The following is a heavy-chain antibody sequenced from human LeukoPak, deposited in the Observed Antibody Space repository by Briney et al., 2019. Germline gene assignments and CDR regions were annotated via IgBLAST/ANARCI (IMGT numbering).Heavy chain of an antibody. CDR3: ARDYQVVPAANQLDWFDP. CDR1: GFTFSYYS. V-gene: IGHV3-21*01. Sequence: GGSLRLSCAASGFTFSYYSMNWVRQAPGKGLEWVSSISSSSSYIYYADSVKGRFTISRDNAKNSLYLQMNSLRAEDTAVYYCARDYQVVPAANQLDWFDPWGQGTLVTVSS. D-gene: IGHD2-2*01. J-gene: IGHJ5*02. CDR2: ISSSSSYI.